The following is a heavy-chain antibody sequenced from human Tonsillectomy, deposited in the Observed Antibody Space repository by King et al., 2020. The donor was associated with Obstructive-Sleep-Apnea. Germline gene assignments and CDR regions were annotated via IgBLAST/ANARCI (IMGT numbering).Heavy chain of an antibody. CDR2: INSDGSST. CDR3: ASLTTVTASDAFDI. D-gene: IGHD4-17*01. CDR1: GFTFSSYW. V-gene: IGHV3-74*01. Sequence: VQLVESGGGLVQPGGSLRLSCAASGFTFSSYWMYWVRQAPGKGLVWVSRINSDGSSTSYADSVKGRFTISRDNAKNTLYLQMNSLRAEDTAVYYCASLTTVTASDAFDIWGQGTMVTVSS. J-gene: IGHJ3*02.